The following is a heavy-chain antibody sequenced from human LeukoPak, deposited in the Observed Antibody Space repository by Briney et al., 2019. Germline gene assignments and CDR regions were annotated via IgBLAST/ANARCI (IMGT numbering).Heavy chain of an antibody. CDR2: IYYVGSP. CDR1: GDSIRSGHSY. Sequence: PSETLSLTCSVSGDSIRSGHSYWGWIRQDPRKGLEWIASIYYVGSPHYNPSLNSRRVTMSVDTTKNHFSLTLTSVTAADTAIYYCARLPITKRAMDVWGQGTTVTVSS. J-gene: IGHJ6*02. CDR3: ARLPITKRAMDV. V-gene: IGHV4-39*01. D-gene: IGHD3-3*01.